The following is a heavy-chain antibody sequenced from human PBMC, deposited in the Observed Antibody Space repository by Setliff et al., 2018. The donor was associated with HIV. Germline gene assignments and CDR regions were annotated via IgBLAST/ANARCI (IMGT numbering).Heavy chain of an antibody. Sequence: SETLSLTCTVSGYSISTAYYWAWIRQSPGKGLEWIGGFHHSGSAHYNPSLKSRVTISGQTSKNQFSLTLTSVTAAETAIYYCARQGAGYYYDSSDYYTGNGFDMWGQGTMVTVSS. CDR2: FHHSGSA. V-gene: IGHV4-38-2*02. CDR3: ARQGAGYYYDSSDYYTGNGFDM. J-gene: IGHJ3*02. CDR1: GYSISTAYY. D-gene: IGHD3-22*01.